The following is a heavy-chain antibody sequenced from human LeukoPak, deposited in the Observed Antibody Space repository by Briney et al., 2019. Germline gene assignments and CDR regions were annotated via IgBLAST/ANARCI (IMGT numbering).Heavy chain of an antibody. CDR2: IYSGDSA. CDR1: GFTVRTNY. V-gene: IGHV3-66*01. CDR3: AGGYGDYVPDV. D-gene: IGHD4-17*01. J-gene: IGHJ6*02. Sequence: GGSLRLSCAVSGFTVRTNYMSWVRLAPGKGLEWVSVIYSGDSAYYGDSVEGRFTISRDNSKNTLYLQMGSLRAEDMAVYYCAGGYGDYVPDVWGQGTTVTVSS.